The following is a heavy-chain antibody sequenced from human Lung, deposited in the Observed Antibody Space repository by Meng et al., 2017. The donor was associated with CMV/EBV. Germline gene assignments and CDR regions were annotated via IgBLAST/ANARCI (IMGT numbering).Heavy chain of an antibody. CDR1: GFTFSSYS. D-gene: IGHD2-2*02. CDR2: ISSSSSYI. CDR3: ARDLSIVPAAISYYYGMDA. J-gene: IGHJ6*02. V-gene: IGHV3-21*01. Sequence: GGSLRLSXAASGFTFSSYSMNWVRQAPGKGLEWVSSISSSSSYIYYADSVKGRFTISRDNAKNSLYLQMNSLRAEDTAVYYCARDLSIVPAAISYYYGMDAWGQGTTVTVSS.